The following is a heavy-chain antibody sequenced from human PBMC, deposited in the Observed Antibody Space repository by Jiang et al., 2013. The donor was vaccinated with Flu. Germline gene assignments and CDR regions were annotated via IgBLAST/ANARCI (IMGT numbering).Heavy chain of an antibody. Sequence: LLKPSETLSLTCTVSGGSISSSSYYWGWIRQPPGKGLEWIGSIYYSGSTYYNPSLKSRVTISVDTSKNQFSLKLSSVTAADTAVYYCARRRYSSGWYFDYWGQGTLVTVSS. V-gene: IGHV4-39*01. D-gene: IGHD6-19*01. CDR2: IYYSGST. J-gene: IGHJ4*02. CDR3: ARRRYSSGWYFDY. CDR1: GGSISSSSYY.